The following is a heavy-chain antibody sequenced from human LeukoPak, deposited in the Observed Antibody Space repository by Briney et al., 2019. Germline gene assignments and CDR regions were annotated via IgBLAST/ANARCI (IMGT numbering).Heavy chain of an antibody. CDR3: ARGAAARILSTVTAKYLDY. CDR2: ISNDGNRK. J-gene: IGHJ4*02. CDR1: GFTFNNYG. D-gene: IGHD4-11*01. Sequence: GGSLRLSCAASGFTFNNYGVHWVRQAPGKGLEWVAFISNDGNRKSYADSLRGRFTISRDNSRDTLYLQMNSLRTEDTAMYYCARGAAARILSTVTAKYLDYWGQGALVTVSP. V-gene: IGHV3-30*03.